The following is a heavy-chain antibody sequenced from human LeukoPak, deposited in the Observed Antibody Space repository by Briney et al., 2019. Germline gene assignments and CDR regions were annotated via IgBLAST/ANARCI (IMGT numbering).Heavy chain of an antibody. CDR1: GGSFSGYY. V-gene: IGHV4-34*01. J-gene: IGHJ4*02. D-gene: IGHD6-19*01. CDR2: INHSGST. CDR3: ARGRDFYGYSSGWYYY. Sequence: PSETLSLTCAVYGGSFSGYYWSWIRQPPEKGMEWIGEINHSGSTNYNPSLKSRVTISVDTSKNQFSLKLSSVTAADTAVYYCARGRDFYGYSSGWYYYWGQGTLVTVSS.